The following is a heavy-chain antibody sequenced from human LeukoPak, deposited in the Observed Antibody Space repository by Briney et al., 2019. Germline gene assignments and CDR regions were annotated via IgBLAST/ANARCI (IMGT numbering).Heavy chain of an antibody. Sequence: SETLSLTCAVYGGSFSGYYWSWIRQPPGKGLEWIGEINHSGSTNYNPSLKSRVTISVDTSKNQFSLKLSSVTAADTAVYYCARYLRSGRQPFPFDYWGQGTLVTVSS. J-gene: IGHJ4*02. CDR3: ARYLRSGRQPFPFDY. CDR2: INHSGST. V-gene: IGHV4-34*01. CDR1: GGSFSGYY. D-gene: IGHD1-26*01.